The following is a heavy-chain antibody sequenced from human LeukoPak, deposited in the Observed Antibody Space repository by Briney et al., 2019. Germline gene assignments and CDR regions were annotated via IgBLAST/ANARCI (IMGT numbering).Heavy chain of an antibody. J-gene: IGHJ4*02. CDR3: ARGPFLGV. D-gene: IGHD3-10*01. Sequence: GGSLRLSCAASGFTFSSYAMHWVRQAPGKGLEWVAVISYDGSNKYYADSVKGRFTISRDNSKNTLYLQVNSLRAEDTAVYYCARGPFLGVWGQGTLVTVSS. V-gene: IGHV3-30-3*01. CDR2: ISYDGSNK. CDR1: GFTFSSYA.